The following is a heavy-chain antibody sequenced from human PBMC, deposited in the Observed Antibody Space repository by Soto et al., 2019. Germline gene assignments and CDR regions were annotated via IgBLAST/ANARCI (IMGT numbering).Heavy chain of an antibody. CDR3: ARAWPSVDSYGSGVMDV. V-gene: IGHV4-4*02. CDR2: IYHSGST. D-gene: IGHD5-18*01. J-gene: IGHJ6*02. Sequence: QVQLQGSGPGLVKPSGTLSVTCAVSGGSISRCNWWNGVRQPPGKGLEWIGEIYHSGSTNYNPSLRSRVTISIDKSKNQFALRVKSVAAADTAEYYCARAWPSVDSYGSGVMDVWGQGTTVTVSS. CDR1: GGSISRCNW.